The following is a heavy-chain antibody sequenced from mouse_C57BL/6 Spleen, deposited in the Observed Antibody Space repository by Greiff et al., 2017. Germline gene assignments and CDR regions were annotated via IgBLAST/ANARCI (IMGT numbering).Heavy chain of an antibody. CDR3: ARDAHYYGSSYWFAY. D-gene: IGHD1-1*01. Sequence: EVNVVESGGGLVKPGGSLKLSCAASGFTFSSYAMSWVRQTPEKRLEWVATISDGGSYTYYPDNVKGRFTISRDNAKNNLYLQMSHLKSEDTAMYYCARDAHYYGSSYWFAYWGQGTLVTVSA. CDR1: GFTFSSYA. CDR2: ISDGGSYT. J-gene: IGHJ3*01. V-gene: IGHV5-4*01.